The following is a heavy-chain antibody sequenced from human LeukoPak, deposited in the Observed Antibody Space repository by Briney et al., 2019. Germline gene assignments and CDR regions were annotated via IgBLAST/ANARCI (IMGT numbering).Heavy chain of an antibody. Sequence: ASVKVSCKASGDTFSTYAISWVRQAPGQGLEWMGRIIPILGIANYAQKFQGRVTITADKSTSTAYMELCSLRSEDTAVYYCARASYYYDSSAPRDWYFDLWGRGTLVTVSS. V-gene: IGHV1-69*04. D-gene: IGHD3-22*01. CDR1: GDTFSTYA. J-gene: IGHJ2*01. CDR3: ARASYYYDSSAPRDWYFDL. CDR2: IIPILGIA.